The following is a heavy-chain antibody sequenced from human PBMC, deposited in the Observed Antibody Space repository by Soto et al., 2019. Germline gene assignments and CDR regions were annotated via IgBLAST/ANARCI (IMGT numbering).Heavy chain of an antibody. Sequence: SETLSLTCTVSGGSISSGVYYWSWIRQHPGKGLEWIGEIYHSGSTNYNPSLKSRVTISVDKSKNRFSLKLSSVTAADTAVYYCASRSTSYYYGMDVWGQGTKVTVS. CDR2: IYHSGST. CDR3: ASRSTSYYYGMDV. V-gene: IGHV4-31*03. D-gene: IGHD2-2*01. CDR1: GGSISSGVYY. J-gene: IGHJ6*02.